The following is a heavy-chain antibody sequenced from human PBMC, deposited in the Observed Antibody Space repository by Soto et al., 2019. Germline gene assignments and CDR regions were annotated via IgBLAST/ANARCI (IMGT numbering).Heavy chain of an antibody. V-gene: IGHV3-33*01. J-gene: IGHJ4*02. CDR2: IWYDGSNK. D-gene: IGHD6-13*01. CDR1: GFTFSSYD. CDR3: AREGYSSSCHLEDY. Sequence: QVQLVESGGGVVQPGRSLRLSCAASGFTFSSYDMHWVRQAPGKGLEWVAVIWYDGSNKYYADSVKGRFTISRDNSKNTLYLQMNSLRAEDTAVYYCAREGYSSSCHLEDYWGQGTLVTVSS.